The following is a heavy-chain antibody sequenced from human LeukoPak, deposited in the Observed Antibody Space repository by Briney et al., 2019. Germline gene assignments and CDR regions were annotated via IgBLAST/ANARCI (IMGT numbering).Heavy chain of an antibody. CDR1: GFTFSNYG. Sequence: GGSLRLSCAASGFTFSNYGMSWVRQAPGKGLEWVSAISGSGGTTYYADSVKGRFTISRDNAKNSLYLQMNSLRAEDTAVYYCASLHIAAAGTGGHDYWGQGTLVTVSS. J-gene: IGHJ4*02. CDR3: ASLHIAAAGTGGHDY. D-gene: IGHD6-13*01. V-gene: IGHV3-23*01. CDR2: ISGSGGTT.